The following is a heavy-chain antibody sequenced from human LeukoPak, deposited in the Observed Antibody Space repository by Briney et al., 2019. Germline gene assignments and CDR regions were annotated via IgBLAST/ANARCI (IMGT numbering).Heavy chain of an antibody. CDR1: GFTFSSYS. V-gene: IGHV3-48*01. Sequence: GGSLRLSCAASGFTFSSYSMNWVRQAPGKGLEWVSYISSSSTIYYADSVKGRFTISRDNAKNSLYLQMNSLRAEDTAVYYCARSEGYSSSSPSHYYGMDVWGQGTTVTVSS. CDR3: ARSEGYSSSSPSHYYGMDV. D-gene: IGHD6-6*01. CDR2: ISSSSTI. J-gene: IGHJ6*02.